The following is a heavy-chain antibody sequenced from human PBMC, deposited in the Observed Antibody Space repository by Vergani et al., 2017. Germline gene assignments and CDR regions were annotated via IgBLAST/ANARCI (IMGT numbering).Heavy chain of an antibody. CDR2: IRSKAYGGTT. J-gene: IGHJ6*02. D-gene: IGHD2-2*01. V-gene: IGHV3-49*05. Sequence: VQLVESGGGLVKPGGSLRLSCAASGFTFSDYYMSWFRQAPGKGLEWVGFIRSKAYGGTTEYAASVKGRFTISRDDSKSIAYLQMNSLKTEDTAVYYCTRDPAGGYCSSTSCYGMDVWGQGTTVTVSS. CDR3: TRDPAGGYCSSTSCYGMDV. CDR1: GFTFSDYY.